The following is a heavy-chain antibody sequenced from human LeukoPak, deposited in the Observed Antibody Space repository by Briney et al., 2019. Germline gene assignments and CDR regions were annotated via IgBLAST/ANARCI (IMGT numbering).Heavy chain of an antibody. CDR1: GFLFSSHA. CDR2: ISASGGST. Sequence: PGGSLRLSCAASGFLFSSHAMNWVRQAPGKGLEWVSAISASGGSTYYVDSVKGRFTISRDNAMNTLYLQMNSLRAEDTAVYYCATAGNYRFDNWGQGTLVTVSS. V-gene: IGHV3-23*01. J-gene: IGHJ4*02. D-gene: IGHD1-7*01. CDR3: ATAGNYRFDN.